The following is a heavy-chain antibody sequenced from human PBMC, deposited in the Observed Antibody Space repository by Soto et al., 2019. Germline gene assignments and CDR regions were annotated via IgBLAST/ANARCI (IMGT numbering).Heavy chain of an antibody. V-gene: IGHV4-30-4*01. D-gene: IGHD5-12*01. CDR1: GGTINSGDYF. Sequence: RSLTCSVSGGTINSGDYFWSWIRQPPGKGLEWIGSIFYTGSTYYSPSLKSRASMSMDTSKSLFSLRLRSLTAADTAVYFCARVKATLYRHYYFDYWGQGTPVTVSS. CDR2: IFYTGST. CDR3: ARVKATLYRHYYFDY. J-gene: IGHJ4*02.